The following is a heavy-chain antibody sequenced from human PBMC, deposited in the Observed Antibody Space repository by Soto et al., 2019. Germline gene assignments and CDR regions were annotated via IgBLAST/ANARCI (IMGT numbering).Heavy chain of an antibody. CDR1: GFSVSTNY. D-gene: IGHD2-8*02. V-gene: IGHV3-53*01. CDR2: IYRGGST. Sequence: GGSLRLSCAASGFSVSTNYMSWIRQAPGKGLEWVSVIYRGGSTHYADSVKGRFTISRDNSKNTVYLQMNSLRYEDSAVYYCARVTPDGIDGLCCLDNWGQGT. CDR3: ARVTPDGIDGLCCLDN. J-gene: IGHJ4*02.